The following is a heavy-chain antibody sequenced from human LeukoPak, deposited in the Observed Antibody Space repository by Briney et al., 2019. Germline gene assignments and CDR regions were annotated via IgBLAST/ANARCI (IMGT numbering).Heavy chain of an antibody. J-gene: IGHJ3*02. V-gene: IGHV3-48*03. CDR1: GFTFSSYE. D-gene: IGHD4-23*01. Sequence: PGGSLRLSCAASGFTFSSYEMNWVRQAPGKGLEWVSYISSSGSTIYYADSVKGRFTISRDNAKNSLYLQMNSLRAEDTAVYYCARVSRYGGNWLGAFDIWGQGTMVTVSS. CDR3: ARVSRYGGNWLGAFDI. CDR2: ISSSGSTI.